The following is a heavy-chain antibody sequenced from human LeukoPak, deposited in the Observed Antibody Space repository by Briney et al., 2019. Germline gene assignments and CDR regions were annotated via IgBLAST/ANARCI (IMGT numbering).Heavy chain of an antibody. J-gene: IGHJ4*02. CDR1: GFTFSNYV. Sequence: GGSLRLSCAASGFTFSNYVMGWVRQDPGKGLQWVSIINGSGSFTSYADSVKGRLTISRDNSKNTLYLQMNSLSAEDTAVYFCARAALLTGGGYHFDSWGQGTLVTVSS. V-gene: IGHV3-23*05. CDR3: ARAALLTGGGYHFDS. D-gene: IGHD7-27*01. CDR2: INGSGSFT.